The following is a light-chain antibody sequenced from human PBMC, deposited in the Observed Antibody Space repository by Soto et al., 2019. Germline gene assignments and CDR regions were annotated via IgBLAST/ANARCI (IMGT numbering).Light chain of an antibody. CDR1: SSDVGGYNY. V-gene: IGLV2-14*03. CDR3: SSYTTSNTRQIV. CDR2: DVS. J-gene: IGLJ1*01. Sequence: QSALTQPASVSGSPGQSITISCTGTSSDVGGYNYVSWYQHHPGKAPKLLIYDVSNRPSGVSTRFSGSKSDNTASLTISGLQPEDEADYYCSSYTTSNTRQIVFGTGTKLTVL.